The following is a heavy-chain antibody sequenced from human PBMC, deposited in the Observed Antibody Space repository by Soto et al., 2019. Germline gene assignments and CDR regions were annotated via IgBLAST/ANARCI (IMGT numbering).Heavy chain of an antibody. Sequence: ASVKVSCKASGGTFSSYTISWVRQAPGQGLEWMGRIIPILGIANYAQKFQGRVTITADKSTSTAYMELSSLRSEDTAVYYCASYPPNCSSTSCYYYYYYMDVWGKGTTVTVSS. CDR2: IIPILGIA. J-gene: IGHJ6*03. CDR3: ASYPPNCSSTSCYYYYYYMDV. D-gene: IGHD2-2*01. CDR1: GGTFSSYT. V-gene: IGHV1-69*02.